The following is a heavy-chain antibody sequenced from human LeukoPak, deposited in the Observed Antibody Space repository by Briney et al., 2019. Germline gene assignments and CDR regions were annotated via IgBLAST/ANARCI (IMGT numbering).Heavy chain of an antibody. J-gene: IGHJ6*04. Sequence: ASVKVSCKASGYTFTGYYMHWVRQAPGQGLXXXXXXXXXXXGTNYAQKFQGWVTMTRDTSISTAYMELSRLRSDDTAVYYCARNGPEPVRGVIGYYYYGMDVWGKGTTVTVSS. V-gene: IGHV1-2*04. CDR1: GYTFTGYY. D-gene: IGHD3-10*01. CDR3: ARNGPEPVRGVIGYYYYGMDV. CDR2: XXXXXXGT.